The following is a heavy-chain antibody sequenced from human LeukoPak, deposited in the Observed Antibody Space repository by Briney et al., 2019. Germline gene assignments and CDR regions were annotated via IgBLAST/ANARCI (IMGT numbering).Heavy chain of an antibody. Sequence: SETLSLTCAVYGGSFSGYYWSWIRQPPGKGLEWIGEINHSGCTNYNPSLKSRVTISVDTSKNQFSLKLSSVTAADTAVYYCARETIAAAGIAYAFDIWGQGTMVTVSS. CDR2: INHSGCT. D-gene: IGHD6-13*01. CDR3: ARETIAAAGIAYAFDI. J-gene: IGHJ3*02. V-gene: IGHV4-34*01. CDR1: GGSFSGYY.